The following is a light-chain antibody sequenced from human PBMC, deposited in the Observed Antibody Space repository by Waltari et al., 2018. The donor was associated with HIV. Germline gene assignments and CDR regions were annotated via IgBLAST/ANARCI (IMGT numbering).Light chain of an antibody. J-gene: IGLJ1*01. CDR2: KDS. CDR1: ALPKQY. CDR3: QSADSSGTLGV. Sequence: SYELTQPPSVSVSPGQTARITCSGDALPKQYAYWYQQKPGQAPVLVIYKDSERPSGIPERFSGSSSGTTVTLTIRGVQAEDEADYYCQSADSSGTLGVFGTGTKVTVL. V-gene: IGLV3-25*03.